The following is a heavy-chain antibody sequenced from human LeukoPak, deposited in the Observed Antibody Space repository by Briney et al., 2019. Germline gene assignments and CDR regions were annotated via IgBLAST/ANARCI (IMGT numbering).Heavy chain of an antibody. CDR1: GFTFDDHA. J-gene: IGHJ3*02. Sequence: PGGSLRLSCAASGFTFDDHAMHWVRQGPGKGLEWVSLIGNDGSTKYADSVKGRFTISRGSSKNSLYLEMHSLRTEDTALYYCASQTKYYYGSGSYWTAFDIWGQGTMVTVSS. CDR3: ASQTKYYYGSGSYWTAFDI. D-gene: IGHD3-10*01. V-gene: IGHV3-43*02. CDR2: IGNDGST.